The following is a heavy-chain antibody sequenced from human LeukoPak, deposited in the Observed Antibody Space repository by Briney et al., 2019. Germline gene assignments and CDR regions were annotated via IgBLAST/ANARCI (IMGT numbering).Heavy chain of an antibody. D-gene: IGHD1-26*01. Sequence: ASVKVSCKASGYTFTSYGISWVRQAPAQGLEWVGWINAYNGNTNYAQKLQGRVTITTDTTTSTAYMELRSLRSDDTAVYYCARDFSGSYPFDYWGQGTLVTVSS. V-gene: IGHV1-18*01. CDR1: GYTFTSYG. J-gene: IGHJ4*02. CDR2: INAYNGNT. CDR3: ARDFSGSYPFDY.